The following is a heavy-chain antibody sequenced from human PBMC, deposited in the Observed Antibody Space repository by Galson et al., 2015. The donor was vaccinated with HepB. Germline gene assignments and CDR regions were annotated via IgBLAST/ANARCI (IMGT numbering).Heavy chain of an antibody. Sequence: SLRLSCAASGFTFSNHWMYWVRHAPGKGLVWVSRIKSDGSTTNYADSVEGRFTISRDNAKNTLYLQMNSLRAEDTAVYYCARSVSVGFDIWGQGTMVTVSS. D-gene: IGHD2-8*01. V-gene: IGHV3-74*01. J-gene: IGHJ3*02. CDR1: GFTFSNHW. CDR2: IKSDGSTT. CDR3: ARSVSVGFDI.